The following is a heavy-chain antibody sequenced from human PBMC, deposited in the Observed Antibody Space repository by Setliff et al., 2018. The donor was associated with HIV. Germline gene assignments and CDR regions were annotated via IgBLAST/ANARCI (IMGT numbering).Heavy chain of an antibody. Sequence: GSLRLSCAASGFTFSSYAMSWVRQAPGKGLEWVSAISGSGGSTYYADSVKGRFTISRDNSKNTLYLQMNSLRAEDTAVYYCANGGWFPTVLFGWGYWGQGTLVTVSS. CDR3: ANGGWFPTVLFGWGY. CDR2: ISGSGGST. D-gene: IGHD6-19*01. V-gene: IGHV3-23*01. CDR1: GFTFSSYA. J-gene: IGHJ4*02.